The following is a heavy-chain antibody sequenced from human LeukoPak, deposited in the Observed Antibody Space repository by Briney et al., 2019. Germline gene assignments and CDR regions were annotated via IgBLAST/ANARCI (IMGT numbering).Heavy chain of an antibody. Sequence: GGSLRLSCAASGFTFSSYWMSWVRQAPGKGLEWVANIKQDGSEKYYVDSVKGRFTISRDNAKNSLYLQMNSLKASDTAMYYCARHGGCSGGSCSVDYWGQGTLVTVSS. CDR2: IKQDGSEK. D-gene: IGHD2-15*01. CDR3: ARHGGCSGGSCSVDY. J-gene: IGHJ4*02. CDR1: GFTFSSYW. V-gene: IGHV3-7*03.